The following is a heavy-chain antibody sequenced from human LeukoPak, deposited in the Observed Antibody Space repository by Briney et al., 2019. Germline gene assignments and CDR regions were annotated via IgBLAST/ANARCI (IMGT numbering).Heavy chain of an antibody. CDR2: ISGSGGST. V-gene: IGHV3-23*01. J-gene: IGHJ6*02. Sequence: GGSLRLSCAASGFTFSSYAMSWVRQAPGKGLEWVSAISGSGGSTYYADSVKGRFTISRDNSKNTLYLQMNSLRAEDKAVYYCAKERGYSYGYRYYYYYGMEVWGQGTTVTVSS. CDR3: AKERGYSYGYRYYYYYGMEV. CDR1: GFTFSSYA. D-gene: IGHD5-18*01.